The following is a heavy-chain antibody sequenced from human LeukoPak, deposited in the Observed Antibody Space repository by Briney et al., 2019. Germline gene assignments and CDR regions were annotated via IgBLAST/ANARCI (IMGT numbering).Heavy chain of an antibody. Sequence: ASVKVSCKASGGTFSSYAISWVRQAPGQGLEWMGGIIPIFGTANYAQKFQGRVTITADKSTSTAYMELSSLRSEDTAVYYCAREKTGDYYYYMDVWGKGTTVTVSS. V-gene: IGHV1-69*06. CDR3: AREKTGDYYYYMDV. CDR1: GGTFSSYA. J-gene: IGHJ6*03. D-gene: IGHD3-3*01. CDR2: IIPIFGTA.